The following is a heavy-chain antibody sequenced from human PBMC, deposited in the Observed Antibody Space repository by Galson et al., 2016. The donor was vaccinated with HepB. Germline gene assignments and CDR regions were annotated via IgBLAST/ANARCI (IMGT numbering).Heavy chain of an antibody. CDR2: INPIGGST. CDR1: GYTFTNYY. V-gene: IGHV1-46*01. J-gene: IGHJ4*02. Sequence: SVKVSCKASGYTFTNYYMHWVRQAPGQGLEWMGIINPIGGSTGYAQKFQGRVTMTRDTSTSTVYMELSSLTSEDTAVYYCARRAAAGGGGDYWGQGTLVTVSS. D-gene: IGHD6-13*01. CDR3: ARRAAAGGGGDY.